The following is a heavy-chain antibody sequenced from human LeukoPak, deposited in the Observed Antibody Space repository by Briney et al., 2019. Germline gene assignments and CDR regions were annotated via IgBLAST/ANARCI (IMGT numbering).Heavy chain of an antibody. D-gene: IGHD4/OR15-4a*01. V-gene: IGHV4-30-4*01. Sequence: SQTLALTCTVSGGSISSGDYYWGWIRQPPGKGLEWIGYIYYSWSTYYNPSLKSRVTISVDTSKNQFSLKLSSVTAPDTAVYYCARGSAHDYSDYWGQGTLVTVS. CDR1: GGSISSGDYY. CDR3: ARGSAHDYSDY. J-gene: IGHJ4*02. CDR2: IYYSWST.